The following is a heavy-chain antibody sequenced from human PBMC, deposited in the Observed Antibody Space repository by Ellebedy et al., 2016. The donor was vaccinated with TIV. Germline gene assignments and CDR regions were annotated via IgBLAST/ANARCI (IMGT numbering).Heavy chain of an antibody. CDR2: INPSGGST. J-gene: IGHJ4*02. Sequence: ASVKVSCKASGYTFTKYYMHWVRQAPGQGLEWMGLINPSGGSTSYAQKFQGRVTMTRDTSTSTVYMELSSLRSEDTAVYYCTCLQLGIADYFDYWGQGALVTVSS. CDR3: TCLQLGIADYFDY. V-gene: IGHV1-46*01. CDR1: GYTFTKYY. D-gene: IGHD6-13*01.